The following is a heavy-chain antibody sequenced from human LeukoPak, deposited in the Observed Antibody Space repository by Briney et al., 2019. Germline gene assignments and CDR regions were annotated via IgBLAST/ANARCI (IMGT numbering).Heavy chain of an antibody. D-gene: IGHD3-10*01. CDR3: AREMLWFGQEIFDY. V-gene: IGHV3-74*01. J-gene: IGHJ4*02. CDR1: GFTFSSYW. Sequence: GGSLRLSCAASGFTFSSYWMHWVRQAPGKGLVWVSRIDSDGSTTSYADSVKGRFTISRDNAKNSLYLQMNSLRAEDTAVYYCAREMLWFGQEIFDYWGQGTLVTVSS. CDR2: IDSDGSTT.